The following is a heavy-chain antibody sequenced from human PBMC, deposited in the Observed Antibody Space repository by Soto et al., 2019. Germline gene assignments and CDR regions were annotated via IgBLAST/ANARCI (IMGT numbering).Heavy chain of an antibody. D-gene: IGHD5-12*01. J-gene: IGHJ4*02. CDR1: GGSFSGYY. Sequence: QVQLQQWGAGLLKPSETLSLTCAVYGGSFSGYYWNWIRQPPGKGLEWIGEINHSGSTNYTPSLKSRVTISVDTSKNQFSLKLSSVTAADTAVYYCASLEYSGYDYSWGQATLVTVSS. V-gene: IGHV4-34*01. CDR2: INHSGST. CDR3: ASLEYSGYDYS.